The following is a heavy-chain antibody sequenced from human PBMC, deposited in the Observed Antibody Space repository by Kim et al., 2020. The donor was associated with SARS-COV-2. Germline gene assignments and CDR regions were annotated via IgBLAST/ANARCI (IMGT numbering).Heavy chain of an antibody. CDR3: ARGIHQWLGVDV. Sequence: GGSLRLSCAASGFTFGGHDMHWVRQGSGKGLEWVSAIGTAGETFYSGSVKGRFIISREYGRNSLFLQMDSLKVGDTAVYYCARGIHQWLGVDVWGQGTTVTVSS. CDR2: IGTAGET. J-gene: IGHJ6*02. CDR1: GFTFGGHD. V-gene: IGHV3-13*04. D-gene: IGHD5-18*01.